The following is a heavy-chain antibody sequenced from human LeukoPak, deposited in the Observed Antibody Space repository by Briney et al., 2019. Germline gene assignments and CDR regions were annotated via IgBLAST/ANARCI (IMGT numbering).Heavy chain of an antibody. Sequence: SVTLSLTCTVSGGSISSYYWSWIRQPPGKGLEWIGYIYYSGSTNYNPSLKSRVTISVDTSKNQFSLKLSSVTAADTAVYYCARERARAFDIWGQGTMVTVSS. V-gene: IGHV4-59*01. CDR3: ARERARAFDI. CDR1: GGSISSYY. J-gene: IGHJ3*02. CDR2: IYYSGST.